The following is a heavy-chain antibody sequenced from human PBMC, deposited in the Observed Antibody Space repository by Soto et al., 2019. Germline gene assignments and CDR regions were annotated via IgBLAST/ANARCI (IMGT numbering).Heavy chain of an antibody. D-gene: IGHD5-12*01. J-gene: IGHJ6*02. CDR2: ISYDGSNK. CDR3: AKAVDIVARNPYYGMDV. Sequence: QVQLVESGGGVVQPGRSLRLSCAASGFTFSSYGMHWVRQAPGKGLEWVAVISYDGSNKYYADSVKGRFTISRDNSKNTLYLQMNSLRAEDTAVYYCAKAVDIVARNPYYGMDVWGQGTTVTVSS. V-gene: IGHV3-30*18. CDR1: GFTFSSYG.